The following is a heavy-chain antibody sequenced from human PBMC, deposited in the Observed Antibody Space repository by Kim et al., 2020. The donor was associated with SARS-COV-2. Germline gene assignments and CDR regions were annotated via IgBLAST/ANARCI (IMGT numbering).Heavy chain of an antibody. CDR1: GGSISSSSYY. Sequence: PSETLSLTCTVSGGSISSSSYYWGWIRQPPGKGLEWIGSIYYSGSTYYNPSLKSRVTISVDTSKNQFSLKLSSVTAADTAVYYCARSFLWFGELLPPSWVSFYFDYWGQGTLVTVSS. CDR2: IYYSGST. D-gene: IGHD3-10*01. CDR3: ARSFLWFGELLPPSWVSFYFDY. J-gene: IGHJ4*02. V-gene: IGHV4-39*01.